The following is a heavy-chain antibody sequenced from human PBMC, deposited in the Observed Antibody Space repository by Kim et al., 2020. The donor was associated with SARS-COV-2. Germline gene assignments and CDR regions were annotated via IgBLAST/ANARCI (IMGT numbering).Heavy chain of an antibody. J-gene: IGHJ6*02. CDR3: ARDRQQHYYYYGMDV. Sequence: GGSLRLSCAASGFTFSSYAMHWVRQAPGKGLEWVAVISYDGSNKYYADSVKGRFTISRDNSKNTLYLQMNSLRAEDTAVYYCARDRQQHYYYYGMDVWGQGTTVTVSS. CDR2: ISYDGSNK. D-gene: IGHD6-13*01. V-gene: IGHV3-30-3*01. CDR1: GFTFSSYA.